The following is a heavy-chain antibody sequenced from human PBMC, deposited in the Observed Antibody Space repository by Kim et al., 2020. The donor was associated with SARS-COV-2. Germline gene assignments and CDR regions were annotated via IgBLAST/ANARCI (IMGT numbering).Heavy chain of an antibody. CDR1: GFSFTSYG. Sequence: GGSLRLSCEGSGFSFTSYGIHWVRQAPGKGLEWVALIPSDGRRRRYADFVRGRFSSFRDDSNSLVYLHLENLRAEDTAVYYCATDVLEGSNFDSYYSGMDVWGQGTGVTVSS. V-gene: IGHV3-30*02. CDR3: ATDVLEGSNFDSYYSGMDV. CDR2: IPSDGRRR. D-gene: IGHD3-10*01. J-gene: IGHJ6*02.